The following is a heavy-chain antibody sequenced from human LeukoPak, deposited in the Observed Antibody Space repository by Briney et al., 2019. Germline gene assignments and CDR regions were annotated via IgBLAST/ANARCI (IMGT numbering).Heavy chain of an antibody. J-gene: IGHJ3*02. CDR3: ARDLKGSIDSFDM. V-gene: IGHV3-53*01. CDR2: NDSGGST. CDR1: GFTVSSNY. D-gene: IGHD2-2*01. Sequence: TGGFLRLSCAASGFTVSSNYMSWVRQAPGKGLESVSINDSGGSTYYADSVKGRFTISRDNSKNPLYLQMNSLRTEDTPVYKWARDLKGSIDSFDMWRQGTMVTVSS.